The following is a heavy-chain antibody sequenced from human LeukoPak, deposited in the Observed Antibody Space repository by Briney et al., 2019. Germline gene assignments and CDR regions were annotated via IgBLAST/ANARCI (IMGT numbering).Heavy chain of an antibody. D-gene: IGHD3-22*01. J-gene: IGHJ4*02. CDR2: INLTSGTT. CDR1: GYTFTSYY. V-gene: IGHV1-46*01. CDR3: TRTLYDSSGNYYFDH. Sequence: ASAKVSCMASGYTFTSYYIHWVRQAPGQGLEWMGLINLTSGTTKYSQKFKGRVTMTRDTSTSTVYMELSGLRSEDTAVYYCTRTLYDSSGNYYFDHWGQGTLVTVSS.